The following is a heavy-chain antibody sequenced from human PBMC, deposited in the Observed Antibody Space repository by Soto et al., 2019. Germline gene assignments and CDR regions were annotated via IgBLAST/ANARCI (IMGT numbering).Heavy chain of an antibody. CDR2: ISAYNGNT. CDR3: ARDDNFRPSGSVPFQH. J-gene: IGHJ1*01. D-gene: IGHD6-19*01. Sequence: GVSVKVSCKASGYTFTSYGISWVRQAPGQGLEWMGWISAYNGNTNYAQKLQGRVTMTTDTSTSTAYMELRSLRSDDTAVYYCARDDNFRPSGSVPFQHWGQGTLVTVSS. CDR1: GYTFTSYG. V-gene: IGHV1-18*01.